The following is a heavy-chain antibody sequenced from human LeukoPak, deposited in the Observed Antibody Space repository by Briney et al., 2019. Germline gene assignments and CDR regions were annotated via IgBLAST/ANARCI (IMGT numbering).Heavy chain of an antibody. Sequence: SETLSLTCTVSGGSINNYFWSWIRQPPGKGLEWIGSIYHSGSTYYNPSLKSRVTISVDTSKNQFSLKLSSVTAADTAVYYCARELGATFFDYWGQGTLVTVSS. V-gene: IGHV4-38-2*02. CDR2: IYHSGST. D-gene: IGHD1-26*01. CDR1: GGSINNYF. J-gene: IGHJ4*02. CDR3: ARELGATFFDY.